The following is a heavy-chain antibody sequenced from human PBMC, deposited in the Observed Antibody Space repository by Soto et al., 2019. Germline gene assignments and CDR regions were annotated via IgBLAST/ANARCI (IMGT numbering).Heavy chain of an antibody. Sequence: SETLSLTCTVSGGSISSSSNYWGWIRQPPGKGLEWIGSLYYSGDTYYNPSLKSRVTISVDTSKNHFSLKLTSMSAADTAVYYCASPGIAVARVDYWGQGTLVTVSS. V-gene: IGHV4-39*02. CDR3: ASPGIAVARVDY. CDR2: LYYSGDT. CDR1: GGSISSSSNY. D-gene: IGHD6-19*01. J-gene: IGHJ4*02.